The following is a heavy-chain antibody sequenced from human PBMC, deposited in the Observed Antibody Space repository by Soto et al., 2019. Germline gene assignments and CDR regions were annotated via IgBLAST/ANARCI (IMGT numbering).Heavy chain of an antibody. CDR3: ARFSIAAAGTGGGFDP. CDR1: GGSISSYY. D-gene: IGHD6-13*01. V-gene: IGHV4-59*01. CDR2: IYYSGST. J-gene: IGHJ5*02. Sequence: LSLTCTVSGGSISSYYWSWIRQPPGKGLEWIGYIYYSGSTNYNPSLKSRVTISVDTSKNQFSLKLSSVTAADTAVYYCARFSIAAAGTGGGFDPWGQGTLVTVSS.